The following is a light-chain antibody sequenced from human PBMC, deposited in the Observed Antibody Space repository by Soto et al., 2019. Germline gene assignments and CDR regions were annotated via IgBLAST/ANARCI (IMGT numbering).Light chain of an antibody. CDR1: SSDVGSYNL. J-gene: IGLJ1*01. Sequence: QSALTQPASVSGSPGQSITISCTGTSSDVGSYNLVSWYQQHPGKAPKLMIYEVSKRPSGVSNRFSGSKSGNTASLTISGLQAEDEADYYCCSYAVSRTVFGTGSMVTVL. CDR3: CSYAVSRTV. V-gene: IGLV2-23*02. CDR2: EVS.